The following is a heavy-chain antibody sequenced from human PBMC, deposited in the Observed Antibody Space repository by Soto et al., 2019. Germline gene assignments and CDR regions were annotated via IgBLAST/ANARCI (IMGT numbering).Heavy chain of an antibody. J-gene: IGHJ4*02. Sequence: GGSLRLSCAASGFTFSSYSMSWVRQAPGKGLEWVSAISGSGGSTYYADSVKGRFTISRDNSKNTLYLQMNSLRAEDTAVYYCAKGQQLVSEYFDYWGQGTLVTVSS. CDR1: GFTFSSYS. V-gene: IGHV3-23*01. CDR2: ISGSGGST. D-gene: IGHD6-6*01. CDR3: AKGQQLVSEYFDY.